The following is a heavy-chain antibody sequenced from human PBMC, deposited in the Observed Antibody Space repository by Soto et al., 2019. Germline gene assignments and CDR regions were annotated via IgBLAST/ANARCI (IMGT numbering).Heavy chain of an antibody. D-gene: IGHD3-22*01. CDR1: GYTFITYG. Sequence: ASVKVSCKASGYTFITYGMSWVRQAPGQGLDWMGWISTYNGDTKYADRLQGRVAMTTDTTTGTAYMELRSLRSDDTAVYYWARRRADYYDNSGDYTLDYWGQGTLVTVSS. J-gene: IGHJ4*02. CDR2: ISTYNGDT. CDR3: ARRRADYYDNSGDYTLDY. V-gene: IGHV1-18*01.